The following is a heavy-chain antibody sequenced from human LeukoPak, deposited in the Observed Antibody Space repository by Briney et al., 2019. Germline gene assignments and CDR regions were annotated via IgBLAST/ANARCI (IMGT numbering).Heavy chain of an antibody. CDR3: ARVRGSGSLYYFDY. CDR2: IYYSGST. Sequence: PSETLSLTCTVSGGSISSSSSYWGWIRQPPGKGLEWIVSIYYSGSTYYNPSLKSRVTMSVDTSKNQFSLKLSSVTAADTAVYYCARVRGSGSLYYFDYWGQGTLVTVSS. CDR1: GGSISSSSSY. V-gene: IGHV4-39*07. J-gene: IGHJ4*02. D-gene: IGHD3-10*01.